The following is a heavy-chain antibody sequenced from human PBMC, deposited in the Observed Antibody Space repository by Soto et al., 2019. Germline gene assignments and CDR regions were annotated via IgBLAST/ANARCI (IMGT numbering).Heavy chain of an antibody. Sequence: LRLSFIGSGFTFSTYSINWVRQAPGKGLEWVSSISSRSDIYYADSVKGRFTISRDNAKNSVSLQMNSLRAEDTAVYYCAREYSAWPLAYGLDVWGQGTRVTFSS. D-gene: IGHD5-12*01. CDR1: GFTFSTYS. J-gene: IGHJ6*02. CDR3: AREYSAWPLAYGLDV. V-gene: IGHV3-21*01. CDR2: ISSRSDI.